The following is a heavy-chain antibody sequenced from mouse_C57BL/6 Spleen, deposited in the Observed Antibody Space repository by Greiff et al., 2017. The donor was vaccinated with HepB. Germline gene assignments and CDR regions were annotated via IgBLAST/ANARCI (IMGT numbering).Heavy chain of an antibody. Sequence: EVKLVESGPELLKPGASLKISCKASGYSFTGYFMNWVMQSHGKSLEWIGRINPYNGDTFYNQKFKGKATLTVDKSSSTAHMELRSLTSEDSAVYYCARYYYDYDGRYFDVWGTGTTVTVSS. J-gene: IGHJ1*03. V-gene: IGHV1-20*01. CDR2: INPYNGDT. CDR3: ARYYYDYDGRYFDV. D-gene: IGHD2-4*01. CDR1: GYSFTGYF.